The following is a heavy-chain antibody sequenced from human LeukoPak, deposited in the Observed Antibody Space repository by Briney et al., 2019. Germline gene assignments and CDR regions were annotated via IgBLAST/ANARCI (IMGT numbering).Heavy chain of an antibody. J-gene: IGHJ5*02. CDR2: IYYSAST. CDR3: ARYSSGPNWFDP. Sequence: SETLSLTCTVSGGSISSGGYYWSWIRQHPGKGLEWIGYIYYSASTYYNPSLKSRVTISVDTSKNQFSLKLSSVTAADTAVYYCARYSSGPNWFDPWGQGTLVTVSS. CDR1: GGSISSGGYY. D-gene: IGHD6-19*01. V-gene: IGHV4-31*03.